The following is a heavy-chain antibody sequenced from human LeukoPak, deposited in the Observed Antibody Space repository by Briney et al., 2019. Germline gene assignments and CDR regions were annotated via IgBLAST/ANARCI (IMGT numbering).Heavy chain of an antibody. D-gene: IGHD3-3*01. Sequence: GGSLRLSCAASGFTFSSYWMSWMRQAPGKGLEWVANIKYDGNEEYYVDSVKGRFTISRDNSKNTLYLQMNSLRAEDTAVYYCGKAPLRFLEYWGQGTLVTVSS. CDR1: GFTFSSYW. CDR3: GKAPLRFLEY. CDR2: IKYDGNEE. J-gene: IGHJ4*02. V-gene: IGHV3-7*03.